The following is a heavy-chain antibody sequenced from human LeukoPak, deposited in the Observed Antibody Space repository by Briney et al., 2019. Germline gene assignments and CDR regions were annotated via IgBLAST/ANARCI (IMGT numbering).Heavy chain of an antibody. CDR1: GGSVRDYY. CDR3: ASRKLGNDY. D-gene: IGHD7-27*01. V-gene: IGHV4-59*02. CDR2: NYYTGST. J-gene: IGHJ4*02. Sequence: SETLSLTCTISGGSVRDYYWSWIRQSPGKGLEWIGYNYYTGSTTYNPSLKSRVTISADTSKNQFSLKLSSVTAADTAVYYCASRKLGNDYWGQGTLVTVSS.